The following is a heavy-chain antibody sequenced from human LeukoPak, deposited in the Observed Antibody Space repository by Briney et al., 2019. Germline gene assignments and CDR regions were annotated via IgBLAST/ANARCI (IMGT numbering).Heavy chain of an antibody. CDR2: IRYDGSNK. CDR1: GFTFSSYG. CDR3: AKKVSSSWYGDY. V-gene: IGHV3-30*02. J-gene: IGHJ4*02. Sequence: GGSLRLSCAASGFTFSSYGMHWVRQAPGKGLEWVAFIRYDGSNKYYADSVKGRFTISRDNSKNTLYLQMNSLRAEDTAVHYCAKKVSSSWYGDYWGQGTLVTVSS. D-gene: IGHD6-13*01.